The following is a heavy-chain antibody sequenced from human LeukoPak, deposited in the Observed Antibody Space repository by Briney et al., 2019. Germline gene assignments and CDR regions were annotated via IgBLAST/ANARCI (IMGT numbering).Heavy chain of an antibody. V-gene: IGHV3-21*01. J-gene: IGHJ6*02. D-gene: IGHD4-17*01. Sequence: GGSLRLSCAASGFTFSAYSMNWVRQAPGKGLEWVSSISSGTTYIYCADSVKGRFTISRDSAKNSLYLQMNSLRAEDTAVYYCARASDSGDYFSGMDVWGQGTTVTVSS. CDR3: ARASDSGDYFSGMDV. CDR1: GFTFSAYS. CDR2: ISSGTTYI.